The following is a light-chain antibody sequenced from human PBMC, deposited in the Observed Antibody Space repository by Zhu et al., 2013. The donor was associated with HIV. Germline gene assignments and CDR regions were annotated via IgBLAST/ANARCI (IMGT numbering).Light chain of an antibody. J-gene: IGKJ2*01. CDR2: GAS. CDR1: QSIKNN. CDR3: QQYNSYSYT. V-gene: IGKV3-15*01. Sequence: EIVMTQFPVTLSLSPGERATLSCRASQSIKNNLAWYQQKPGQAPRLLIYGASTRSTGVPARFIGSGSGTEFTLTISSLQSEDFATYYCQQYNSYSYTFGQGTKLEI.